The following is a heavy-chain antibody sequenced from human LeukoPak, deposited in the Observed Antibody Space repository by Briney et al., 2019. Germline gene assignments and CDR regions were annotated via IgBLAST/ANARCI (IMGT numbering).Heavy chain of an antibody. CDR1: GGTFTSYA. CDR3: ARGRWQPARVPNWFDP. CDR2: IIPIFGTS. V-gene: IGHV1-69*13. J-gene: IGHJ5*02. Sequence: SSVKVSCKASGGTFTSYAISWVRQAPGQGLEWMGGIIPIFGTSNYAQKFQGRVTITADESASTAYMGLSSLSSEERTVYYCARGRWQPARVPNWFDPWGQGNLVTVSS. D-gene: IGHD5-24*01.